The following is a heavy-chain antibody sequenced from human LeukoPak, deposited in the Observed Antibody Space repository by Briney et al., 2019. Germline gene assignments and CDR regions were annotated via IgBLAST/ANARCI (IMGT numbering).Heavy chain of an antibody. Sequence: GASVKVPCKASGYTFTSYSMHWVRQAPGQGLEWMGIINPSVGSTSYAQKFQGRVTMTRDTSTSTVYMELSSLRSDDTAVYYCARGVMVAAYYFDSWGQGTLVTVSS. CDR3: ARGVMVAAYYFDS. D-gene: IGHD2-15*01. J-gene: IGHJ4*02. CDR1: GYTFTSYS. V-gene: IGHV1-46*01. CDR2: INPSVGST.